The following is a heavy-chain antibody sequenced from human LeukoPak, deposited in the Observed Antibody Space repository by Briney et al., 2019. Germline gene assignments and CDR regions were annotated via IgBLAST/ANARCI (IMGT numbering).Heavy chain of an antibody. J-gene: IGHJ5*02. Sequence: GGSLRLSCAASGFTFSSYSMNWVRQAPGKGLEWVSAISGSGGATYYADSVKGRFTISRDNSKNTLYLQMNSLRAEDTAVYYCARVHQLLSSGGWFDPWGQGTLVTVSS. V-gene: IGHV3-23*01. CDR3: ARVHQLLSSGGWFDP. CDR2: ISGSGGAT. CDR1: GFTFSSYS. D-gene: IGHD3-10*02.